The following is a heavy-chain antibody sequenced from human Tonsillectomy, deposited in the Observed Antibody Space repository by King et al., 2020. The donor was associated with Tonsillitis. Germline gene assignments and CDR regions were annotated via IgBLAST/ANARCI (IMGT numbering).Heavy chain of an antibody. D-gene: IGHD1-26*01. CDR3: AREGGTYWNRYFDY. V-gene: IGHV4-61*02. J-gene: IGHJ4*02. Sequence: VQLQESGPGLVKPSQTLSLTCTVSVGSISSGNYYWSWIRQPAGKGLEWIGRVYASGSTDYNPSLKSRVTISVDTSKNQFSLKLSSVTAADTAVYSCAREGGTYWNRYFDYWGRGTLVTVSS. CDR1: VGSISSGNYY. CDR2: VYASGST.